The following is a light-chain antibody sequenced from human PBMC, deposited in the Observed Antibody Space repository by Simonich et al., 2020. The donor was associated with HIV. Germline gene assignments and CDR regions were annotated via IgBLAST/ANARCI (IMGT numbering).Light chain of an antibody. J-gene: IGKJ1*01. CDR1: QGISSY. Sequence: DIQLTQSPSFLSASVGDRVTITCRASQGISSYLAWYQQKPGKAPKLLIHKASILESGVPSRFSGSGSGTEFTLTFSSLQPDDFATYYCQQYNSYPWTFGQGTKVEIK. CDR2: KAS. V-gene: IGKV1-9*01. CDR3: QQYNSYPWT.